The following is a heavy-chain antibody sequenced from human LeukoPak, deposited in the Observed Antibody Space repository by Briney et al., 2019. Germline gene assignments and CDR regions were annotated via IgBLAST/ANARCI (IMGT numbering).Heavy chain of an antibody. V-gene: IGHV1-18*01. J-gene: IGHJ4*02. CDR2: ISAYNGNT. D-gene: IGHD3-10*01. CDR3: ARVERSNYYGSGNPGY. Sequence: ASVKVSCKASGYTFTSYGISWVRHAAGQGLELRGWISAYNGNTNYAQKLQGRVTMTTDTSTSTAYMELRSLRSDDTAVYYCARVERSNYYGSGNPGYWGQGTLVTVSS. CDR1: GYTFTSYG.